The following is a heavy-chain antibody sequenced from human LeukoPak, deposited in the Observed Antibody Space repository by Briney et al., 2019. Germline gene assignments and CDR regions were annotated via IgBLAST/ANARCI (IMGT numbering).Heavy chain of an antibody. CDR1: GFTFSSYA. CDR3: ARDVWGAYDISLCDY. D-gene: IGHD3-22*01. CDR2: ISSNGGST. V-gene: IGHV3-64*01. J-gene: IGHJ4*02. Sequence: GGSLRLSCAASGFTFSSYAMHWVRQAPGKGLEYVSAISSNGGSTYYANSVKGRFTISRDNSKNTLYLQMGSLRAEDMAVYYCARDVWGAYDISLCDYWGQGTLVTVSS.